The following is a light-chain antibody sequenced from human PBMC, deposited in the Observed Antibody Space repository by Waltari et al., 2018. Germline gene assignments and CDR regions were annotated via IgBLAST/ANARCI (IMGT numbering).Light chain of an antibody. CDR1: SNDVGGYNH. Sequence: QSALTQPRSVSGSPGQSVTFSCTGTSNDVGGYNHVSWYQQSPGKAPELLIYDVFNRPAGVPDRFSGSKSGNTASRTISGLQADDEADYYCCSYAGSYTVLFGGGTKLTVL. V-gene: IGLV2-11*01. CDR2: DVF. J-gene: IGLJ2*01. CDR3: CSYAGSYTVL.